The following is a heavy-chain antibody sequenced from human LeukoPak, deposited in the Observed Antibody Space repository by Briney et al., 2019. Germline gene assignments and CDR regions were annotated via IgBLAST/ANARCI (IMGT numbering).Heavy chain of an antibody. Sequence: GASLKISCKGSGSRFTSYWIGWVRQMPGKGLEWMGIIYPGDSDTRYSPSFQGQVTISAAKSISTAYLQWSSLKASDTAMYYCARLVHYYYYYYMDVWGKGTTVTVSS. D-gene: IGHD1-1*01. CDR3: ARLVHYYYYYYMDV. J-gene: IGHJ6*03. V-gene: IGHV5-51*01. CDR1: GSRFTSYW. CDR2: IYPGDSDT.